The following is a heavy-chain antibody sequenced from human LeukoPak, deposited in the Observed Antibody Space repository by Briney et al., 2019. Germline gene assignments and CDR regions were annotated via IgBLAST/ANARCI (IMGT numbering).Heavy chain of an antibody. CDR2: IIPIFGTA. J-gene: IGHJ5*02. D-gene: IGHD3-9*01. CDR1: GGTFSSYA. Sequence: ASVKVSCKASGGTFSSYAISWVRQAPGQGLEWMGGIIPIFGTANYAQKFQGRVTITADESTSTAYMELSSLRSEDTAMYYCARDAGDILTGSRGWFDPWGQGTLVTVSS. V-gene: IGHV1-69*13. CDR3: ARDAGDILTGSRGWFDP.